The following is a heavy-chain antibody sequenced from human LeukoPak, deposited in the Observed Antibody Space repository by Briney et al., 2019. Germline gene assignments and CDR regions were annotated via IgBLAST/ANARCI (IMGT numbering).Heavy chain of an antibody. D-gene: IGHD3-22*01. CDR2: IYYSGST. CDR3: AREVHYYDSSGYYLG. J-gene: IGHJ4*02. V-gene: IGHV4-61*01. CDR1: GGSVSSGSYY. Sequence: PSETLSLTCTVSGGSVSSGSYYWSWIRQPPGKGLEWLGYIYYSGSTNYNPSLKSRVAIPVDTSKNQFSLKLSSVTAADTAVYYCAREVHYYDSSGYYLGWGQGTLVTVSS.